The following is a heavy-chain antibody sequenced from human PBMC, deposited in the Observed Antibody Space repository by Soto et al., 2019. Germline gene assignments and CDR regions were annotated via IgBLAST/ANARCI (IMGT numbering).Heavy chain of an antibody. CDR2: IIPIFGTA. CDR3: ARSDSSSYYPYDAFDI. D-gene: IGHD3-22*01. V-gene: IGHV1-69*06. CDR1: GGTFSSYA. J-gene: IGHJ3*02. Sequence: SVKVSCKXSGGTFSSYAISWVRQAPGQGLEWMGGIIPIFGTANYAQKFQGRVTITADKSTSTAYMELSSLRSEDTAVYYCARSDSSSYYPYDAFDIWGQGTMVTVSS.